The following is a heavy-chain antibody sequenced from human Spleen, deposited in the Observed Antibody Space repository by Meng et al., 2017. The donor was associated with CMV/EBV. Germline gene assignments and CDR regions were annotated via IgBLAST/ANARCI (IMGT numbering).Heavy chain of an antibody. D-gene: IGHD3-9*01. CDR1: GGSISSSYW. CDR3: ARDHTISAYYGMDV. Sequence: SETLSLTCAVSGGSISSSYWWSWVRQSPRTGLEWIGEIYHSGTTNYNPSLKSRVTISVDTSKNQFSLKVSSVTAADRAVYYCARDHTISAYYGMDVWGQGTTVTVSS. CDR2: IYHSGTT. V-gene: IGHV4-4*02. J-gene: IGHJ6*02.